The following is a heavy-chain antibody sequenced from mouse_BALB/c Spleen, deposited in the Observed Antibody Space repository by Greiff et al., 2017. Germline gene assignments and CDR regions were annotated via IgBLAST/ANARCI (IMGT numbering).Heavy chain of an antibody. V-gene: IGHV3-2*02. CDR1: GYSITSDYA. CDR3: ASIYDGYSRFAY. Sequence: EVQLQESGPGLVKPSQSLSLTCTVTGYSITSDYAWNWIRQFPGNKLEWMGYISYSGSTSYNPSLKSRISITRDTSKNQFFLQLNSVTTEDTATYYCASIYDGYSRFAYWVQGTLVTVSA. J-gene: IGHJ3*01. CDR2: ISYSGST. D-gene: IGHD2-3*01.